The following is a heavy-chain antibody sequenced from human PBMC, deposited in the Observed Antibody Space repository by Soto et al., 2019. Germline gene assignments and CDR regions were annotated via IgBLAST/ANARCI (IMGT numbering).Heavy chain of an antibody. CDR1: GYSIRRGYN. J-gene: IGHJ4*02. CDR3: ARGGDNSPWYYSL. Sequence: SETLSLTCAVSGYSIRRGYNWGWIRQPPGKGLEWIASIFHSGTTFYNPSLRSRVTISVDTSKNQFSLNLSSVTAADTAVYYCARGGDNSPWYYSLWGQGTLVTVSS. CDR2: IFHSGTT. D-gene: IGHD3-10*01. V-gene: IGHV4-38-2*01.